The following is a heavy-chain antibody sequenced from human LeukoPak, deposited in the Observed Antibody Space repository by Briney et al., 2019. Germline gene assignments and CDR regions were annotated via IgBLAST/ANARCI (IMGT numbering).Heavy chain of an antibody. Sequence: ASVKVSCKASGGTFSSYAISWVRQAPGQGLEWMGGIIPIFGTANCAQKFQGRVTITADESTSTAYMELSSLRSEDTAVYYCARGPAMVGGYFDYWGQGTLVTVSS. CDR2: IIPIFGTA. CDR3: ARGPAMVGGYFDY. V-gene: IGHV1-69*13. D-gene: IGHD5-18*01. J-gene: IGHJ4*02. CDR1: GGTFSSYA.